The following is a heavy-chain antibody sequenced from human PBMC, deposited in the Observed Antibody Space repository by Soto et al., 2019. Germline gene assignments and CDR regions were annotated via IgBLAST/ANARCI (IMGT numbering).Heavy chain of an antibody. J-gene: IGHJ4*02. Sequence: ASVKVSCKASGGTFSSYAISWVRQAPGQGLEWMGWMDPNRGHSDSVQNFRGRVTMTTNISASTAYMELSGLRSDDTGVYYCARAAYRSLWLLSHRAQGTLVSFPS. CDR1: GGTFSSYA. D-gene: IGHD6-19*01. CDR2: MDPNRGHS. V-gene: IGHV1-8*02. CDR3: ARAAYRSLWLLSH.